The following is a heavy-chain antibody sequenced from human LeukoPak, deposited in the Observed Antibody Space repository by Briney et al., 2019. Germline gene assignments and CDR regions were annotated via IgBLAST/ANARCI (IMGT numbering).Heavy chain of an antibody. J-gene: IGHJ4*02. CDR2: IDPSDSYT. V-gene: IGHV5-10-1*01. D-gene: IGHD6-13*01. CDR3: ATVSYSSSWYYFDY. Sequence: GESLKISCKGSGYSFTSYWIGWVRQMPGKGLEWMGRIDPSDSYTNYSPSFQGHVTISADKSISTAYLQWSSLKASDTAMYYCATVSYSSSWYYFDYWGQGTLVTVSS. CDR1: GYSFTSYW.